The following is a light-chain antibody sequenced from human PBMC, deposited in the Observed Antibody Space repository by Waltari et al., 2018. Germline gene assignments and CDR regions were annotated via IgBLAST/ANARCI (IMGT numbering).Light chain of an antibody. CDR1: QSISNN. CDR3: QQRSNWPRT. V-gene: IGKV3-11*01. Sequence: EILLTQSPVTLSLSPGERATLSCRASQSISNNLACYQQKPGQAPRIIIYDASNRATGIPARFSGSGSGTDFTLTIGSLEPEDLAVYYCQQRSNWPRTFGQGTKVEIK. CDR2: DAS. J-gene: IGKJ1*01.